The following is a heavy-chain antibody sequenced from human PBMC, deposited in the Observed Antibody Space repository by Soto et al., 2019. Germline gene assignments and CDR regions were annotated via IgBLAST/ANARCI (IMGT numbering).Heavy chain of an antibody. CDR2: IYYSGST. CDR3: AREQISDGYGDYLTFDY. CDR1: GGSISSGGYY. J-gene: IGHJ4*02. Sequence: SETLSLTCTVSGGSISSGGYYWSWIRQHPGKGLEWIGYIYYSGSTYYNPSLKSRVTISVDTSKNQFSLKLSSVTAADTAVYYCAREQISDGYGDYLTFDYWGQGTLVTVSS. D-gene: IGHD4-17*01. V-gene: IGHV4-31*03.